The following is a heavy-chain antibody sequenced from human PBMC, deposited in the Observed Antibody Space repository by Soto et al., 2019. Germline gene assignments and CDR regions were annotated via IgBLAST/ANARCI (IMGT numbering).Heavy chain of an antibody. D-gene: IGHD2-2*03. J-gene: IGHJ2*01. Sequence: QLQLQESGSGLVKPSQTLSLTCAVSGGSISSGGYSWSWIRQPPGKGLEWIGYIYHSGSTYYNPSLKRRVTISVDRSKNQFSLKLSSVTAADTAVYYCARVGYCSSTSCRGSWYFDLWGRGTLVTVSS. CDR1: GGSISSGGYS. CDR2: IYHSGST. CDR3: ARVGYCSSTSCRGSWYFDL. V-gene: IGHV4-30-2*01.